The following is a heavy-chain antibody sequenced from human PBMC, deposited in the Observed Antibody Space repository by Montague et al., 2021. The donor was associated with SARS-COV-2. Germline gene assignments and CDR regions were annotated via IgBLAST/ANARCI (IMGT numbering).Heavy chain of an antibody. D-gene: IGHD1-1*01. CDR3: ARTGDACTRYYFDY. CDR1: SGSVSSDY. J-gene: IGHJ4*02. V-gene: IGHV4-59*02. Sequence: SETLSLTCSVSSGSVSSDYWSWIRQPPGKGLEWIGYIYSSGSTSYNPSLKSRVTISIDTSKNQFSLRLSSVTAADTAVYCCARTGDACTRYYFDYWGQGTLVTVSS. CDR2: IYSSGST.